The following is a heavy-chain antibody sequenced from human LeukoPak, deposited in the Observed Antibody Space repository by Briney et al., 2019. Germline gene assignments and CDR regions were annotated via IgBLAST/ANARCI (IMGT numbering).Heavy chain of an antibody. CDR2: ISGSGGST. D-gene: IGHD3-10*01. CDR3: AKDFFVKYGSGSYYTPGVFDY. J-gene: IGHJ4*02. Sequence: PGGSLRLSCAASGFTFSSYSMNWVRQAPGKGLEWVSAISGSGGSTYYADSVKGRFTISRDNSKNTLYLEMNSLRAEDTAVYYCAKDFFVKYGSGSYYTPGVFDYWGQGTLVTVSS. CDR1: GFTFSSYS. V-gene: IGHV3-23*01.